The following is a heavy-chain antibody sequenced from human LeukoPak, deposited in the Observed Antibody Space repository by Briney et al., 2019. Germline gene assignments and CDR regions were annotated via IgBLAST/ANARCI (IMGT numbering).Heavy chain of an antibody. CDR1: GGSISSGDYY. CDR3: ARKRIVVVPAAIDY. V-gene: IGHV4-30-4*01. CDR2: IYYSGST. J-gene: IGHJ4*02. Sequence: PSQTLSLTCTVSGGSISSGDYYWSWIRQPPGKGLEWIGYIYYSGSTYYNPFLKSRVTISVDTSKNQFSLKLSSVTAADTAVYYCARKRIVVVPAAIDYWGQGTLVTVSS. D-gene: IGHD2-2*01.